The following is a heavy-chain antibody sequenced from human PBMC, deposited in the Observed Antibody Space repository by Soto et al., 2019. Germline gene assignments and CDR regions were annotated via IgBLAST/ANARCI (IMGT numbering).Heavy chain of an antibody. J-gene: IGHJ3*02. V-gene: IGHV3-30*18. CDR1: GFTFSSYG. CDR3: AKALIPGSSSDAFDI. D-gene: IGHD2-15*01. Sequence: GGALRLSCAASGFTFSSYGMHWVRQAPGKGQKWVAVISYDGSNKYYADSVKGRFTISRDNSKNTLYLQMNSLRSEDTAVYYCAKALIPGSSSDAFDIWQQVTMVTVSS. CDR2: ISYDGSNK.